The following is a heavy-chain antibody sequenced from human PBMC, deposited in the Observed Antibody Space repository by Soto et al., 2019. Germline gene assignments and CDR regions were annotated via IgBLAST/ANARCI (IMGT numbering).Heavy chain of an antibody. Sequence: QVQLVQSGAEVKKPGASVKVSCKASGYTFTSYYMHWVRQAPGQGLEWMGIINPSGGSTSYAQKFQGRVTMTRDTSTGTVYMELSSLRSEDTAVYYCARDRNIVVVPAARYRENWFDPWGQGTLVTVSS. J-gene: IGHJ5*02. CDR2: INPSGGST. D-gene: IGHD2-2*01. CDR1: GYTFTSYY. CDR3: ARDRNIVVVPAARYRENWFDP. V-gene: IGHV1-46*03.